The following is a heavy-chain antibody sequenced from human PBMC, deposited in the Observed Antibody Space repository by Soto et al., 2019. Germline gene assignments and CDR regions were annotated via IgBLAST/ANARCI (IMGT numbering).Heavy chain of an antibody. V-gene: IGHV3-48*01. CDR2: MINSGNAV. D-gene: IGHD4-17*01. CDR3: SRDEYGDV. Sequence: EVQLVESGGGFVQPGGSLRLSCTASGFSLSPYTMKWVRQAPGKGLEWVSYMINSGNAVYYADSVRDRFTISRDIAKNSVYLQMNSLRVDDTAVYYCSRDEYGDVWGKGTTVTVSS. J-gene: IGHJ6*04. CDR1: GFSLSPYT.